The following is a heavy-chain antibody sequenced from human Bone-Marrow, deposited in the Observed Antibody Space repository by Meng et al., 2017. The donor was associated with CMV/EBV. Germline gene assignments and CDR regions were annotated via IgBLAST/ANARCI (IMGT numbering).Heavy chain of an antibody. D-gene: IGHD2-2*02. Sequence: ASVKVSCKASGYTFTSYGISWVRQAPGQGLEWMGWISAYNGSTSYAQKFQGRVTMTRDTSTSTVYMELSSLRSEDTAVYYCARGGVSGCSSTSCYTGWFDPWGQGTLVTVSS. V-gene: IGHV1-18*01. CDR1: GYTFTSYG. CDR2: ISAYNGST. J-gene: IGHJ5*02. CDR3: ARGGVSGCSSTSCYTGWFDP.